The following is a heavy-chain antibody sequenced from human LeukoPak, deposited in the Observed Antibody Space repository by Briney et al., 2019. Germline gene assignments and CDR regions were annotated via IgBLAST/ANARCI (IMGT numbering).Heavy chain of an antibody. CDR1: GYTFTSYG. CDR2: ISAYNGNT. V-gene: IGHV1-18*04. J-gene: IGHJ5*02. Sequence: ASVKVSCKASGYTFTSYGISWARQAPGQGLEWMGWISAYNGNTNYAQKLQGRVTMTTDTSTSTAYMELRSLRSDDTAVYYCARLGYCSSTSCRRFDPWGQGTLVTVSS. CDR3: ARLGYCSSTSCRRFDP. D-gene: IGHD2-2*01.